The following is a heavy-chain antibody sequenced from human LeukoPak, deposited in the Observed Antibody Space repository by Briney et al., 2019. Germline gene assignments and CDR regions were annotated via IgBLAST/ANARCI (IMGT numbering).Heavy chain of an antibody. D-gene: IGHD3-10*01. Sequence: PGGSLRLSCAASGFTFSSYSMNWVRQAPGKGLEWVSSISGSSSYIYYADSVKGRFTISRHNAKNSLYLQMNSLRAEDTAVYYCAKELLYYYGSGAFDYWGQGTLVTVSS. J-gene: IGHJ4*02. CDR2: ISGSSSYI. CDR1: GFTFSSYS. V-gene: IGHV3-21*04. CDR3: AKELLYYYGSGAFDY.